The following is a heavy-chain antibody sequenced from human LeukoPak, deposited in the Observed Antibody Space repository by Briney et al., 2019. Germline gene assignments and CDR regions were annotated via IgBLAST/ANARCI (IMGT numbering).Heavy chain of an antibody. CDR3: ARVGEYDSFDY. Sequence: PGGSLRLSCVASRFTFSSYWMHWVRQDPRKGLVWVSRINGDGRNINYADSVRGRFTISRDNAKNTLYLQMNTLRVEDTAVYYCARVGEYDSFDYWGQGTLVTVSS. J-gene: IGHJ4*02. D-gene: IGHD2/OR15-2a*01. CDR1: RFTFSSYW. V-gene: IGHV3-74*01. CDR2: INGDGRNI.